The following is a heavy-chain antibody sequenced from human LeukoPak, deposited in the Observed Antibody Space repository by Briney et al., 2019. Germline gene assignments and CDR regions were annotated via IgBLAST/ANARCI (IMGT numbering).Heavy chain of an antibody. CDR2: ISAYNGNT. CDR1: GYTFARYT. D-gene: IGHD1-26*01. Sequence: GSSVKVSCKASGYTFARYTISWVRQAPGQGLEWMGWISAYNGNTDYAQKLQDRVTMTTDTSTSTAYMELRSLRSDDTAVYYCARDKAGATFWGQGTLVTVSS. V-gene: IGHV1-18*01. CDR3: ARDKAGATF. J-gene: IGHJ4*02.